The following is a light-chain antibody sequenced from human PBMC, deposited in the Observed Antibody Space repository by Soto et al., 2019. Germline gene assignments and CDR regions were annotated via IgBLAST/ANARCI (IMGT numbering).Light chain of an antibody. V-gene: IGLV1-51*01. CDR2: DNN. Sequence: QSVLAQPPSVSAAPGQRVTISCSGSSSNIGNNYVSWYQHLPGTAPKLLIYDNNKRPSGIPDRFSGSKSGTSATLGITGLQTGDEADYYCGSWDYSLSTGVFGGGTQLTVL. J-gene: IGLJ2*01. CDR1: SSNIGNNY. CDR3: GSWDYSLSTGV.